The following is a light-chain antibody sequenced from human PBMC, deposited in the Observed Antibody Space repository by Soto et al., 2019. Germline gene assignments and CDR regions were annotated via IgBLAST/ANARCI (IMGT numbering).Light chain of an antibody. CDR1: SSDVGGYNF. J-gene: IGLJ2*01. CDR2: EVT. V-gene: IGLV2-14*01. Sequence: QSVLTQPASVSGSPGQSITISCTGTSSDVGGYNFVSWYVQHPGKVPKFMIYEVTNRPSGVSNRFSGSKSGNTASLTISGLQAEDEADYYCSSYANSNPPIFGGGTKLTVL. CDR3: SSYANSNPPI.